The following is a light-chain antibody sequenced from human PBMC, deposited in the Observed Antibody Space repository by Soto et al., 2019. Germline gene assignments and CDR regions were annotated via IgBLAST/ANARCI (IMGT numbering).Light chain of an antibody. Sequence: EILMTQSPATLSVSPGERATLSCGASQYVSTNVAWYQQKPGQGPRLLIYAASSRATGTPARFSGSGSATEFTLTISNLQSEDFAVYFCQQYGDRPRTFGQGTKVDIK. CDR1: QYVSTN. J-gene: IGKJ1*01. V-gene: IGKV3-15*01. CDR3: QQYGDRPRT. CDR2: AAS.